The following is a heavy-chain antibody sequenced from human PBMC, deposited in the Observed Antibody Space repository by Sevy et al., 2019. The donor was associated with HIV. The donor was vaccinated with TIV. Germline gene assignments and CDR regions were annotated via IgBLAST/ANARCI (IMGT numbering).Heavy chain of an antibody. CDR2: INEDGTEK. CDR3: ARDNETVSRGGLSYYYYGTDV. J-gene: IGHJ6*02. Sequence: GGSLRLSCAASRFTFSTYWRSWFRQAPGKGLEWVANINEDGTEKFYVDSVNGRFTMPRDNAKNSLYRQMNSLTAEDAAVSYCARDNETVSRGGLSYYYYGTDVWGQGTTVTVSS. CDR1: RFTFSTYW. V-gene: IGHV3-7*01. D-gene: IGHD2-2*01.